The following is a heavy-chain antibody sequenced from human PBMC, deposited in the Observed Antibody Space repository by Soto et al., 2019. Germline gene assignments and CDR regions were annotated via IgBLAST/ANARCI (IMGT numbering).Heavy chain of an antibody. Sequence: GASVKVSCKASGGTLNNYAISWVRQAPGQGLEWMGEIIPMFGIANYAQKFQGRVSIVADASTRTTYMELSGLNNDDTAVYYCARRYNNYWFDPWGQGTLVTVSS. CDR1: GGTLNNYA. V-gene: IGHV1-69*13. J-gene: IGHJ5*02. D-gene: IGHD1-1*01. CDR2: IIPMFGIA. CDR3: ARRYNNYWFDP.